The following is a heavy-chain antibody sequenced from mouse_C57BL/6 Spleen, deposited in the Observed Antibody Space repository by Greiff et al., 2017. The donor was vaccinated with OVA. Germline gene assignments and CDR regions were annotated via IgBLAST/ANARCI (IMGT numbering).Heavy chain of an antibody. J-gene: IGHJ1*03. CDR1: GFTFSDYG. Sequence: EVKLMESGGGLVKPGGSLKLSCAASGFTFSDYGMHWVRQAPEKGLEWVAYISSGSSTIYYADTVQGRFTISRDNAKNTLFLQMTSLRSEDTAMYYCARHDWYFDVWGTGTTVTVSS. CDR3: ARHDWYFDV. V-gene: IGHV5-17*01. CDR2: ISSGSSTI.